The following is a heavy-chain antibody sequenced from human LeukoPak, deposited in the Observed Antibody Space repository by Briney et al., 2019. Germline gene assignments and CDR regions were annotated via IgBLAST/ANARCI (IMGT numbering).Heavy chain of an antibody. Sequence: ASVKVSCKASGYTFTGYYMHWVRQAPGQGLEWMGWINPNSGGTNYAQKFQGRVTMTRDTSISTAYMELSRLGSDDTAVYYCARGGWIQLWFSRYYFDYWGQGTLVTDSS. CDR1: GYTFTGYY. D-gene: IGHD5-18*01. CDR2: INPNSGGT. V-gene: IGHV1-2*02. J-gene: IGHJ4*02. CDR3: ARGGWIQLWFSRYYFDY.